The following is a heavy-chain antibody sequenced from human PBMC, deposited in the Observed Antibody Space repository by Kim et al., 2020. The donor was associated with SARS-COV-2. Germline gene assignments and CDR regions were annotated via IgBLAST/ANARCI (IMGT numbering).Heavy chain of an antibody. J-gene: IGHJ4*02. Sequence: GVSLRLSCAASGFAFSIYAMSWVRQAPGKGLGWVSSIGPSGGSTYYEDSVKGRFTISRDNSENTLYLEMNSLRADDTAVYYCARKSEGGPDYWGQGTLVTVSS. CDR3: ARKSEGGPDY. CDR2: IGPSGGST. CDR1: GFAFSIYA. D-gene: IGHD3-16*01. V-gene: IGHV3-23*01.